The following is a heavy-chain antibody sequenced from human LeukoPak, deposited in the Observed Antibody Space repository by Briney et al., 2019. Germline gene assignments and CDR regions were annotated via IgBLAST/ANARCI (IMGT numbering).Heavy chain of an antibody. V-gene: IGHV3-21*01. CDR2: ISSSSNDI. Sequence: GGSLRLSCAASGFTFSRCWMHWVRQAPGKGLVWVSIISSSSNDIHYADSVKGRFTISRDNTKNSVYLQMNSLRDEDTAVYSCARGATADTRHLDYWGQGSLVTVSS. CDR3: ARGATADTRHLDY. D-gene: IGHD2-21*02. CDR1: GFTFSRCW. J-gene: IGHJ4*02.